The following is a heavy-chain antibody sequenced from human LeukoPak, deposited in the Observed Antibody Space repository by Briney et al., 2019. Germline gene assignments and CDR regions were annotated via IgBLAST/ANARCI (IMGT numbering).Heavy chain of an antibody. V-gene: IGHV4-4*02. CDR3: ARLPYSSGWYVY. D-gene: IGHD6-19*01. CDR1: GGSISSSNW. J-gene: IGHJ4*02. CDR2: IYHSGST. Sequence: PSETLSLTCAVSGGSISSSNWWSWVRQPPGKGLEWIGEIYHSGSTNYNPSLKSRVTISVDTSKNQFSLKLSSVTAADTAVYYCARLPYSSGWYVYWGQGTLVTVSS.